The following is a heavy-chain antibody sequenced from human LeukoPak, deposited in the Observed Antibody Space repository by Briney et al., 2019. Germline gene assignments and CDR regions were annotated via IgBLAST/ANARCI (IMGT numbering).Heavy chain of an antibody. J-gene: IGHJ6*02. Sequence: SETLSLTCTVSGGSISSYYWSWIRQPPGKGLEWIGYIYYSGSTNYNPSLKSRVTISVNTSKNQFSLKLSSVTAADTAVYYCARSNYYYGMDVWGQGTTVTVSS. CDR2: IYYSGST. V-gene: IGHV4-59*01. CDR1: GGSISSYY. CDR3: ARSNYYYGMDV.